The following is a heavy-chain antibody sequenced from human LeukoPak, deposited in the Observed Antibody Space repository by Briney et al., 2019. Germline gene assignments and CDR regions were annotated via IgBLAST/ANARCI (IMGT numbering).Heavy chain of an antibody. V-gene: IGHV3-66*01. D-gene: IGHD3-22*01. CDR3: ARGDYYDSSGYLNY. CDR1: GFTFTSYG. J-gene: IGHJ4*02. CDR2: IYSGGST. Sequence: GTSLRLSCVASGFTFTSYGMHWVRQAPGKGLEWVSVIYSGGSTYYADSVKGRFTISRDNSKNTLYLQMNSLRAEDTAVYYCARGDYYDSSGYLNYWGQGTLVTVSS.